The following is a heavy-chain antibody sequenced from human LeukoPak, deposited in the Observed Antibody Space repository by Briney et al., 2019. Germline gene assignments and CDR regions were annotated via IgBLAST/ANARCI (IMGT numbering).Heavy chain of an antibody. CDR2: ISSSGSTI. J-gene: IGHJ4*02. V-gene: IGHV3-11*01. D-gene: IGHD1-26*01. Sequence: PGGSLRLSCAASGFTFSDYYMSWIRQAPGKGLEWASYISSSGSTIYYADSVKGRFTISRDNAKNSLYLQMNSLRAGDTAVYYCARDDEGGAGVFDYWGQGTLVTVSS. CDR1: GFTFSDYY. CDR3: ARDDEGGAGVFDY.